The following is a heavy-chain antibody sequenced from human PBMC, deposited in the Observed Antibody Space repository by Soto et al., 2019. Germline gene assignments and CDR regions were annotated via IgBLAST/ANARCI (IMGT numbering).Heavy chain of an antibody. CDR2: IYWDDDK. V-gene: IGHV2-5*02. CDR3: AHTRRRDCSGGSCYALGAFDI. J-gene: IGHJ3*02. CDR1: GFSLSTSGVG. D-gene: IGHD2-15*01. Sequence: SGPTLVKPTQTLTLTCTFSGFSLSTSGVGVGWIRQPPGKALEWLALIYWDDDKRYSPSLKSRLTITKDTSKNQVVLTMTNMDPVDTATYYCAHTRRRDCSGGSCYALGAFDIWGQGTMVTVSS.